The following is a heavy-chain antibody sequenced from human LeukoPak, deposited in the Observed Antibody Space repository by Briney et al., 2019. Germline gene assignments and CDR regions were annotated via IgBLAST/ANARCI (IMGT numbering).Heavy chain of an antibody. J-gene: IGHJ4*02. V-gene: IGHV6-1*01. D-gene: IGHD1-26*01. CDR1: GDSVSSYSAA. Sequence: SQALSLTCAISGDSVSSYSAAWNWIRQSPSRGLEWLGRTYYRSKWYTDYAVSAKSRITINPDTSKNQFSLQLNSVTPEDTAVYYCARGDLVGATTGFDFWGQGTLVTV. CDR3: ARGDLVGATTGFDF. CDR2: TYYRSKWYT.